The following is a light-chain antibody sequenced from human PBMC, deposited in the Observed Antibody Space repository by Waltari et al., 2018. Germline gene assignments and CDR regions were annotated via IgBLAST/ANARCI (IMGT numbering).Light chain of an antibody. CDR3: QQFKTYPRT. CDR2: AAF. J-gene: IGKJ5*01. CDR1: QDISSY. Sequence: TCRASQDISSYLAWYQQKPEKAPKILISAAFTLQRGVPPRFSGSGSGAGFTLTISSLQPEDFATYYCQQFKTYPRTFGQGTRLEIK. V-gene: IGKV1-9*01.